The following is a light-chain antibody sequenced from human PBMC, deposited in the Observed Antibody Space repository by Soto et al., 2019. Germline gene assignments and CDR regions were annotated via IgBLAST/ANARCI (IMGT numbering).Light chain of an antibody. CDR2: DAS. Sequence: EIVLTRSPATLSLSPGERGTLSCRASQSVSTYLAWYQQKPGQAPRLLIYDASNRATGIPARFSGSGSGTDFTLTISYIEPEDFAFYYCQQHSDWVTFGGGTKVEI. J-gene: IGKJ4*01. CDR1: QSVSTY. CDR3: QQHSDWVT. V-gene: IGKV3-11*01.